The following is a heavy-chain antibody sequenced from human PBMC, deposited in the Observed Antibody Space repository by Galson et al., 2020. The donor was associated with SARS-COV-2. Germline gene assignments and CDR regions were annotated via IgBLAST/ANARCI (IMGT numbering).Heavy chain of an antibody. CDR1: GFIFSDYS. CDR3: ARPQGNIGKFGAY. D-gene: IGHD3-3*01. CDR2: ISSSSAYI. J-gene: IGHJ4*02. V-gene: IGHV3-21*01. Sequence: GGSLRLSCAASGFIFSDYSMNWVRQAPGKGPEWVSAISSSSAYIYYADSVRGRFTISRDNAKNSLYLQMNSLRDEDTAVYYCARPQGNIGKFGAYWGQGTLVTVSS.